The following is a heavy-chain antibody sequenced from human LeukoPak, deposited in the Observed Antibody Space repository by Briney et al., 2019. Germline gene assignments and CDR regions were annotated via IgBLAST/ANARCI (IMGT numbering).Heavy chain of an antibody. Sequence: SETLSLTCTVSGGSINSGGYYWAWIRQPAGKGLEWIGRLYTSGSTNLNPSLKSRVTISLDTSKNQFSLTLRSVTAADTAVYFCARDFGGITAAGYAFDIWGQGAMVTVSS. J-gene: IGHJ3*02. D-gene: IGHD6-13*01. V-gene: IGHV4-61*02. CDR1: GGSINSGGYY. CDR3: ARDFGGITAAGYAFDI. CDR2: LYTSGST.